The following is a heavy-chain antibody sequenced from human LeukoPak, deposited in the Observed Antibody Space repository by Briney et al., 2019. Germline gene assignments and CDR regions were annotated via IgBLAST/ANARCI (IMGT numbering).Heavy chain of an antibody. J-gene: IGHJ5*02. CDR2: IHYSGST. Sequence: SETLSLTCTVSGGSISSYYWSWIRQPPGKGLEWIGYIHYSGSTNYNPSLKSRVTISVDTSKNQFSLKLSSVTAADTAVYYCARVNTQGVPSPWGQGILVTVSS. D-gene: IGHD2-15*01. CDR3: ARVNTQGVPSP. V-gene: IGHV4-59*08. CDR1: GGSISSYY.